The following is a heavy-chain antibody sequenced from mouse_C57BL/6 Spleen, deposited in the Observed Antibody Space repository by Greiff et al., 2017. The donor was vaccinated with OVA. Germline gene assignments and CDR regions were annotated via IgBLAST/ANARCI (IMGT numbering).Heavy chain of an antibody. CDR2: IDPSDSYT. CDR3: ARSRYYGSSEAMDY. D-gene: IGHD1-1*01. Sequence: QVQLQQPGAELVKPGASVKLSCKASGYTFTSYWMQWVKQRPGQGLEWIGEIDPSDSYTNYNQKFKGKATLTVDTSSSTAYMQLSSLTSEDSAVYYCARSRYYGSSEAMDYWGQGTSVTVSS. CDR1: GYTFTSYW. V-gene: IGHV1-50*01. J-gene: IGHJ4*01.